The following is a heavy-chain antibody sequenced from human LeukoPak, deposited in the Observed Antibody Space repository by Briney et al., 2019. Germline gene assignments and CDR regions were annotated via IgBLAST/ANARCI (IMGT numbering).Heavy chain of an antibody. CDR1: GGSISSGGYY. V-gene: IGHV4-31*03. Sequence: SETLSLTCTVSGGSISSGGYYWSWIRQHPGKGLEWIGYIYYSGSTYYKPSLKSRVTISVDTSKNQFSLKLSSVTAADTAVYYCARDSRWWFDPWGQGTLVTVSS. D-gene: IGHD2-15*01. CDR2: IYYSGST. CDR3: ARDSRWWFDP. J-gene: IGHJ5*02.